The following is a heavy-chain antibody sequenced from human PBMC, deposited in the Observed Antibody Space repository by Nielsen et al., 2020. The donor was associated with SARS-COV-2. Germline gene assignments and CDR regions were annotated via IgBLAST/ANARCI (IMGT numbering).Heavy chain of an antibody. CDR3: ARDTLAGITIFGVVTHYGMDV. V-gene: IGHV4-31*02. D-gene: IGHD3-3*01. Sequence: WIRQPPGKGLEWIGYIYYSGSTYYNPSLKSRVTISVDTSKNQFSLKLSSVTAADTAVYYCARDTLAGITIFGVVTHYGMDVWGQGTTVTVSS. J-gene: IGHJ6*02. CDR2: IYYSGST.